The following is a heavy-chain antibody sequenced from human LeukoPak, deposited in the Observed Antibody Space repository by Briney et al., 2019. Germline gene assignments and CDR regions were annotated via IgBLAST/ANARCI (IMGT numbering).Heavy chain of an antibody. D-gene: IGHD5-18*01. V-gene: IGHV3-11*04. CDR3: ARGSERGYSYGYPPGY. CDR2: ISSSGSTI. CDR1: GFTFSDYY. J-gene: IGHJ4*02. Sequence: GGSLRLSCAASGFTFSDYYRSWLRQAPGKGLEWVSYISSSGSTIYYADSVKGRCTISRDNAKNSLYLQMNSLRAEDTAVYYCARGSERGYSYGYPPGYWGQGTLVTVSS.